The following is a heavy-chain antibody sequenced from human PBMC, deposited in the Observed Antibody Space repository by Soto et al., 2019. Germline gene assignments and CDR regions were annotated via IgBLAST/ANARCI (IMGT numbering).Heavy chain of an antibody. J-gene: IGHJ4*02. CDR1: GFTFSNYA. V-gene: IGHV3-23*01. CDR3: ARGESGSKFRTTSWFDF. Sequence: GGSLRLSCAASGFTFSNYAMSWVRQAPGKGLEWVSGISGSGGSTYYADSVKGRFTISADKSISTAYLQWGGLKASDSAMYYCARGESGSKFRTTSWFDFWGQGTLVTVSS. CDR2: ISGSGGST. D-gene: IGHD1-1*01.